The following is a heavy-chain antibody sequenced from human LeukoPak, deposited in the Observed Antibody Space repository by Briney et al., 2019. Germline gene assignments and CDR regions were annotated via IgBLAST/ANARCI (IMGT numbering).Heavy chain of an antibody. J-gene: IGHJ3*02. Sequence: GGSLRLYCAASGFTYSSYNMNWVRQAPGKGLEWVSSISSGSTYIYYADSVKGRFTISRDNSKNTVYLQMNSLRAEDTAVYYCARGLRNTDTFDIWGQGTMVTVSS. CDR1: GFTYSSYN. V-gene: IGHV3-21*01. CDR3: ARGLRNTDTFDI. CDR2: ISSGSTYI.